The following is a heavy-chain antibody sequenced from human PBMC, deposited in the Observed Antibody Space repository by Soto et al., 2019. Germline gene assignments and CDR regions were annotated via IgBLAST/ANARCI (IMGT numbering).Heavy chain of an antibody. V-gene: IGHV1-69*13. J-gene: IGHJ4*02. D-gene: IGHD1-1*01. CDR2: IIPRFGTT. Sequence: SVKVSCKASGDSFSKYTVNWVRQAPRQGLEWMGGIIPRFGTTNYAPTLQDRVTITADESMNTVYMELSSMRSEDTALYYCARGRGLYNSGRSQLDSWGQGTLVTVSS. CDR1: GDSFSKYT. CDR3: ARGRGLYNSGRSQLDS.